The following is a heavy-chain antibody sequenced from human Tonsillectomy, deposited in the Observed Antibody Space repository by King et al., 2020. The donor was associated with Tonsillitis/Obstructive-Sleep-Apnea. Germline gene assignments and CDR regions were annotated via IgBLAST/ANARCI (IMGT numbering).Heavy chain of an antibody. J-gene: IGHJ5*02. D-gene: IGHD2-2*01. CDR1: GGSISSYY. CDR3: ARRDCSSTSCYGTWFDP. CDR2: IYYSRST. V-gene: IGHV4-59*08. Sequence: VQLQESGPGLVKPSETLSLTCTVSGGSISSYYWSWIRQPQGKGLEWIGYIYYSRSTNYNPSLKSRVTISVGTSKNQFSLKLSSVTAAVTAVDYCARRDCSSTSCYGTWFDPWGQGAVVTVSS.